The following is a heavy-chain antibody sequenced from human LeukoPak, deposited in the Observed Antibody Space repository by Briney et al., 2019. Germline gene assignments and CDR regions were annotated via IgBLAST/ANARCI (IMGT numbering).Heavy chain of an antibody. V-gene: IGHV4-39*01. Sequence: SETLSLTCTVSGGSISSSSHHWAWIRQPPGKGLEWITSIYYTGNSYYNPSLRSRLTISVDSSKDQFSLRLSSVTAADTAVYYCSREHYSTSDYWGQGILVTVSS. J-gene: IGHJ4*02. CDR2: IYYTGNS. CDR3: SREHYSTSDY. D-gene: IGHD1/OR15-1a*01. CDR1: GGSISSSSHH.